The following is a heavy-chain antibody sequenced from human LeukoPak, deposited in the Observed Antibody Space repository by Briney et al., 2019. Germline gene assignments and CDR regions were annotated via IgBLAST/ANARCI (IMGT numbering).Heavy chain of an antibody. CDR2: IIAYNGNT. D-gene: IGHD6-19*01. V-gene: IGHV1-18*01. J-gene: IGHJ4*02. CDR3: ARDLKMGYSSGRYSWGTGSSNDY. Sequence: ASVKVSCKASGYTFTSYGISWGGQAPGQGLEWMGWIIAYNGNTNYAQKLQGRVTMTTDTSTSTAYMELRSLRSDDTAVYYCARDLKMGYSSGRYSWGTGSSNDYWGQGTLVTVSS. CDR1: GYTFTSYG.